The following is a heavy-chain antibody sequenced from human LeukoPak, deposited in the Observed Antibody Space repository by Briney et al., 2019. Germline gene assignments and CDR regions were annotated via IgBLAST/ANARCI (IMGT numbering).Heavy chain of an antibody. D-gene: IGHD6-6*01. CDR3: AKRVPYSSSSVYFDN. V-gene: IGHV3-33*06. J-gene: IGHJ4*02. Sequence: GGSLRLSCAASGFTFSSYGMHWVRQAPGKGREWVAVIWYDGSNKYYADSVKGRFTISRDNSKNTLYLQMNSLRAEDTAVYYCAKRVPYSSSSVYFDNWGQGTPVTVSS. CDR1: GFTFSSYG. CDR2: IWYDGSNK.